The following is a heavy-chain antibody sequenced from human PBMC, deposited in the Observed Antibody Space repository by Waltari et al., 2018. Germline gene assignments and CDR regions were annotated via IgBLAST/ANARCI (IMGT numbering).Heavy chain of an antibody. CDR2: IYHSGRT. CDR3: ANIAARQDDYYYYGMDV. D-gene: IGHD6-6*01. J-gene: IGHJ6*02. CDR1: GYSISSGYY. V-gene: IGHV4-38-2*02. Sequence: QVQLQESGPGLVKPSETLSLTCTVSGYSISSGYYWGWIRQPPGKGLEWIGSIYHSGRTYCNPSLKSRVTISVDPSKNQFSLKLSSVTAADTAVYYWANIAARQDDYYYYGMDVWGQGTTVTVSS.